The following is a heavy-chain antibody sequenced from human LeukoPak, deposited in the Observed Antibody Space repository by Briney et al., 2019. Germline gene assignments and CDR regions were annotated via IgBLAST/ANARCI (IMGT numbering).Heavy chain of an antibody. V-gene: IGHV3-23*01. CDR3: AKGGKWDVTPFDY. CDR1: GFTLTNHA. Sequence: PGGSLRLSCAVSGFTLTNHAVSWVRQAPGKGLEWVSIVVGTGGTYYADSVRGRFILSRDNSKNTLYLQVNSLRAEDTAVYYCAKGGKWDVTPFDYWGQGTLVTVSS. J-gene: IGHJ4*02. D-gene: IGHD1-26*01. CDR2: VVGTGGT.